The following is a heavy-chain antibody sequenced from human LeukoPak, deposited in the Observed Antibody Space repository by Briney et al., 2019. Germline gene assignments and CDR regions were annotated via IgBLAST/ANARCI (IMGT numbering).Heavy chain of an antibody. CDR3: ARDRRLYSSSPTPYDY. CDR1: GYTFTSYG. D-gene: IGHD6-6*01. Sequence: APVKVSCKASGYTFTSYGISWVRQAPGQGLEWMGWISAYNGNTNYAQKLQGRVTMTTDTSTSTAYMELRSLRSDDTAVYYCARDRRLYSSSPTPYDYWGQGTLVTVSS. J-gene: IGHJ4*02. V-gene: IGHV1-18*01. CDR2: ISAYNGNT.